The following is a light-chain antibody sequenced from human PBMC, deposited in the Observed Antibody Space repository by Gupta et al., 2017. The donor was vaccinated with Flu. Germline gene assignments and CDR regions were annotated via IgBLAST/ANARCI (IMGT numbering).Light chain of an antibody. CDR3: RQSIQFPLT. J-gene: IGKJ4*01. CDR1: QSLLHTNGVTT. CDR2: EGS. Sequence: DIVMTQSPVSMSVALGQPASISCRSSQSLLHTNGVTTLYWYFQRPGHSPQLLIYEGSNRFSGEADRINGSGSGTDFTLEFSRVEAEDVGTYYCRQSIQFPLTFGGGTKVEIK. V-gene: IGKV2D-29*02.